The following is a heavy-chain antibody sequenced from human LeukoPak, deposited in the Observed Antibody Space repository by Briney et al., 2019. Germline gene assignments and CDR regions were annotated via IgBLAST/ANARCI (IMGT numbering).Heavy chain of an antibody. Sequence: GESLKISCKGSGYTFTNSWIGWVRQMPGKGLEWMGIIYPRDSDTRYSPSFEGQVTMSADKSITTAFLHWPSLKASDTAMYYCARRQPVGTTAGPPPFDFWGQGTLVSVSS. D-gene: IGHD1-26*01. CDR2: IYPRDSDT. V-gene: IGHV5-51*01. CDR1: GYTFTNSW. J-gene: IGHJ4*02. CDR3: ARRQPVGTTAGPPPFDF.